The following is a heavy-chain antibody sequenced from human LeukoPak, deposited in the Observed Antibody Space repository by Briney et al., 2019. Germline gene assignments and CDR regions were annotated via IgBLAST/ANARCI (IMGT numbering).Heavy chain of an antibody. V-gene: IGHV1-18*01. CDR3: ARDTYYYDSSGPLDP. CDR2: ISAYNGNT. Sequence: GASVKVSCKASGYTFTSYVISWVRQAPGQGLDGMGWISAYNGNTNYAQKLQGRVKMRTDTSTRPAYMQLRSLRSDDTAVYYCARDTYYYDSSGPLDPWGQGTLVPVSS. CDR1: GYTFTSYV. D-gene: IGHD3-22*01. J-gene: IGHJ5*02.